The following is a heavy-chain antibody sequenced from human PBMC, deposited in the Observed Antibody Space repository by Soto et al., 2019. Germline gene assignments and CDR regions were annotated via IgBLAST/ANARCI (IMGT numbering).Heavy chain of an antibody. J-gene: IGHJ5*02. CDR1: GFTFSNYH. CDR3: ASPELEGGTSEGFGP. V-gene: IGHV3-48*01. Sequence: EVQLVESGGGLVQPGGSLRLSCAASGFTFSNYHMNWVRQAPGKGLEWISYISSGSATIYYADSVKGRFTISRDNAKNSLYLRMNGLRVEETAVDFCASPELEGGTSEGFGPGGEGSVVTVSP. CDR2: ISSGSATI. D-gene: IGHD3-10*01.